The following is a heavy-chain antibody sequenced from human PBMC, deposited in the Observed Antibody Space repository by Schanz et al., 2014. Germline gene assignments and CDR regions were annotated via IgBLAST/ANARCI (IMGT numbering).Heavy chain of an antibody. CDR1: GFTFNSYA. V-gene: IGHV3-23*01. Sequence: DVQLLESGGGLVQPGGSLRLSCAASGFTFNSYAMTWVRQAPGKGLEWVSSISHSGGTTHYADSVEGRFTISRVNSKSTLYLRMKGLRAEDTAVYYCAKGRRGYFDSSGSYWGTFDFWGQGTLVSVSS. CDR3: AKGRRGYFDSSGSYWGTFDF. CDR2: ISHSGGTT. J-gene: IGHJ4*02. D-gene: IGHD3-22*01.